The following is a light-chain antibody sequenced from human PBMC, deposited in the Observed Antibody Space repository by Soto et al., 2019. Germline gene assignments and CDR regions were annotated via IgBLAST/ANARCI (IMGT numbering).Light chain of an antibody. V-gene: IGKV1-12*01. J-gene: IGKJ5*01. CDR2: AAS. Sequence: DIQMTQSPSSVSASIGDRVSITCGASQGISTYLGWYQQKPGKAPKLLIYAASSLQTGVPSRFSGSGSGTDFTLTIRSMQTEDFGTYYCQQAISFPITFGQGTRLEI. CDR3: QQAISFPIT. CDR1: QGISTY.